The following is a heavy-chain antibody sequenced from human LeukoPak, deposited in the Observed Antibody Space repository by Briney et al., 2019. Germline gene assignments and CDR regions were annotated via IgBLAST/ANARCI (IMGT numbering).Heavy chain of an antibody. CDR1: GFTFSSYW. V-gene: IGHV3-7*01. CDR3: ASGSTYYDFWSGSYPYFDY. J-gene: IGHJ4*02. CDR2: IKQDGSEK. Sequence: PGGSLRLSCAASGFTFSSYWMRWVRQAPGKGLEWVANIKQDGSEKYYVDSVKGRFTISRDNAKNSLYLQMNSLRAEDTAVYYCASGSTYYDFWSGSYPYFDYWGQGTLVTVSS. D-gene: IGHD3-3*01.